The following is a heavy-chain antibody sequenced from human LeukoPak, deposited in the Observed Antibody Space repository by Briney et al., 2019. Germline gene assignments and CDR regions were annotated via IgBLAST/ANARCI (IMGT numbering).Heavy chain of an antibody. J-gene: IGHJ3*02. CDR2: ISSDGSST. V-gene: IGHV3-74*01. D-gene: IGHD3-10*01. CDR1: GFTFSSYW. CDR3: ARESVREGAFDI. Sequence: PGGSLRLSCAASGFTFSSYWMHWVRQAPGKGLVWVSRISSDGSSTSYADSVKGRFTISRDNAKNTLYLQMNSLRAEDTAVYYCARESVREGAFDIWGQGTMVTASS.